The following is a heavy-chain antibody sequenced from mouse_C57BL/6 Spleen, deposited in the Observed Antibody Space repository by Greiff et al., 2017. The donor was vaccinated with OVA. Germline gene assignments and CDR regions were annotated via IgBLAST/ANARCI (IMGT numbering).Heavy chain of an antibody. Sequence: QVQLKESGPGLVAPSQSLSITCTVSGFSLTSYGVHWVRQPPGKGLEWLVVIWSDGSTTYNSALKSRLSISKDNSKSQVFLKMTSLQTDDPALYYCARRTGTGAMDYRGQGTSVTGPS. D-gene: IGHD4-1*01. J-gene: IGHJ4*01. CDR2: IWSDGST. V-gene: IGHV2-6*03. CDR1: GFSLTSYG. CDR3: ARRTGTGAMDY.